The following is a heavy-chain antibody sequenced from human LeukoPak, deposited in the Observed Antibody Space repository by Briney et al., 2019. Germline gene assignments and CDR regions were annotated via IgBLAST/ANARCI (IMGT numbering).Heavy chain of an antibody. V-gene: IGHV1-46*01. CDR2: INPSGGST. J-gene: IGHJ4*02. CDR3: ARDLGPYYFDY. Sequence: GASVKVSCKVSGYTFTSYYMHWVRQAPGQGLEWMGIINPSGGSTSYAQKFQGRVTMTRDTSTSTVYMELSSLRSEDTAVYYCARDLGPYYFDYWGQGTLVTVSS. CDR1: GYTFTSYY.